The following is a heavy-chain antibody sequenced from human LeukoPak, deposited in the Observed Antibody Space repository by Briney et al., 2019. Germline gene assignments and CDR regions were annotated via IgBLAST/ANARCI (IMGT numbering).Heavy chain of an antibody. V-gene: IGHV1-46*01. CDR1: GYTFTSYY. Sequence: ASVKVSCKASGYTFTSYYMHWVRQAPGQGLEWMGIINPSGGSTSYAQKFQGRVTMTRDTSTSTVYMELSSLRSEDTAVYYCARVRSSSWYGLVFDYWGQGTLVTVSS. D-gene: IGHD6-13*01. CDR3: ARVRSSSWYGLVFDY. CDR2: INPSGGST. J-gene: IGHJ4*02.